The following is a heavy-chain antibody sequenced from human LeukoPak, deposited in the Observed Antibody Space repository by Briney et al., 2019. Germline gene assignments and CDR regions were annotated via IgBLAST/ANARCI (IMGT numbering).Heavy chain of an antibody. D-gene: IGHD6-19*01. CDR3: AREVYSSGWVDY. J-gene: IGHJ4*02. Sequence: GGPLRLSCAASGFTFSTYWMTWVRQAPGKGLEWVANIKQDGSEKYYVDSVKGRFTISRDNVKNSLYLQMNSLRAEDTAVYYCAREVYSSGWVDYWGQGTLVTVSS. CDR2: IKQDGSEK. CDR1: GFTFSTYW. V-gene: IGHV3-7*03.